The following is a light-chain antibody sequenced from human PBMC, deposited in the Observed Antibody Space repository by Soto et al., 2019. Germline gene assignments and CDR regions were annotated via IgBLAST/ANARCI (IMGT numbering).Light chain of an antibody. J-gene: IGLJ1*01. V-gene: IGLV2-8*01. Sequence: QSVLTQPPSASGSPGQSVTISCTGTRGDVGSYNYVSWYQQRPGKAPKLMIYEVHKRPSGVPDRFSGSKSGNTASLTVSGLQAEDEADSYCSSYAGSNNFVAFGSGTKVTVL. CDR1: RGDVGSYNY. CDR2: EVH. CDR3: SSYAGSNNFVA.